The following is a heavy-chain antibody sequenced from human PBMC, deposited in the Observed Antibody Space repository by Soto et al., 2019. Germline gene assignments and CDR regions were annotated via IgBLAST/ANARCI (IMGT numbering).Heavy chain of an antibody. J-gene: IGHJ4*02. V-gene: IGHV3-74*01. CDR2: INSDGSST. CDR1: GFTFSSYW. D-gene: IGHD2-15*01. Sequence: GGSLRLSCAASGFTFSSYWMHWVRQAPGKGLVWVSRINSDGSSTSYADSVKGRFTISRDNARNTLYLQMKSLRAEDTAVYYCARVDCSGGSCYHLEYWGQGTLVTLAS. CDR3: ARVDCSGGSCYHLEY.